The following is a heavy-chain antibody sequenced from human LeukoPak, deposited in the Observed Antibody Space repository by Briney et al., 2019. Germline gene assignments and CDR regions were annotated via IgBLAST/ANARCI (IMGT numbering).Heavy chain of an antibody. V-gene: IGHV3-21*01. CDR1: GFTFSSYS. CDR2: ISSSSSYI. CDR3: AKHPGAHYYGSGSYRRGSYFDN. J-gene: IGHJ4*02. D-gene: IGHD3-10*01. Sequence: PGGSLRLSCAASGFTFSSYSMNWVRQAPGKGLEWVSSISSSSSYIYYADSVKGRFTISRDNAKNSLYLQMNSLRAEDTAVYHCAKHPGAHYYGSGSYRRGSYFDNWGQGILVTVSS.